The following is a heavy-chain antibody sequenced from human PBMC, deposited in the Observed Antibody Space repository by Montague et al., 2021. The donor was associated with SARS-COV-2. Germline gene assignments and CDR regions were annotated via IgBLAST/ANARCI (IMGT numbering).Heavy chain of an antibody. Sequence: SETLSLTCEVDSGPLSAYYWSWVRQPPGKGLERIGEIHPYGHTSYNPSLMSRVTLSLGTSSNPFSLKLTSVTAADTAVYYCARGLDHNKGGGYWGQGILVIASS. CDR1: SGPLSAYY. J-gene: IGHJ4*02. D-gene: IGHD3-16*01. CDR2: IHPYGHT. CDR3: ARGLDHNKGGGY. V-gene: IGHV4-34*01.